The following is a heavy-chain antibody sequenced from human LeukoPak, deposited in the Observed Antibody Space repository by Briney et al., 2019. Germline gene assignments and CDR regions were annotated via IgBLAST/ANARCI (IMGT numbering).Heavy chain of an antibody. Sequence: GASVKVSCKASGGTFSSYAISWVRQAPGQGLEWMGGIIPIFGTANYAQKFQGRVTITADESTSTAYMELSSLRSEDTAVYYCARPPKTDYGGNPSSGAFDIWGQGTMVTVSS. J-gene: IGHJ3*02. V-gene: IGHV1-69*13. D-gene: IGHD4-23*01. CDR1: GGTFSSYA. CDR3: ARPPKTDYGGNPSSGAFDI. CDR2: IIPIFGTA.